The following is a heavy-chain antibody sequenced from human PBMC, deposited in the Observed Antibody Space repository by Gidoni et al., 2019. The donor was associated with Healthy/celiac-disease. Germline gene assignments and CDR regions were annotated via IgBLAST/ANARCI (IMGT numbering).Heavy chain of an antibody. V-gene: IGHV3-48*02. CDR1: GFPFGSYS. CDR2: ISSSSSTI. CDR3: ARPTAGYSSGWYDY. D-gene: IGHD6-19*01. J-gene: IGHJ4*02. Sequence: EVQLVESGGGLVQPGGSLRLSCAASGFPFGSYSMNWVRQAPGKGLGWVSYISSSSSTIYYADSGKGRFTISRDNAKNSLYLQMTSLRDEDTAVYYCARPTAGYSSGWYDYWGQGTLVTVSS.